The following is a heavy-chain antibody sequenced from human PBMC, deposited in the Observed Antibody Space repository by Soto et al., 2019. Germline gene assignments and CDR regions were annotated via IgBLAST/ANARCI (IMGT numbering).Heavy chain of an antibody. CDR2: IYHSGNT. J-gene: IGHJ4*02. V-gene: IGHV4-4*02. Sequence: QVQLQESGPGLVKPSGTLSLTCAVSGGSISSSNWWSWVRQPPGKGLEWIGEIYHSGNTNYNPSHKSRVTRAVDKSRNQFSLKLSSVTAADTAVYYCARRWGEGRVDYWGQGTLVTVSS. D-gene: IGHD3-10*01. CDR1: GGSISSSNW. CDR3: ARRWGEGRVDY.